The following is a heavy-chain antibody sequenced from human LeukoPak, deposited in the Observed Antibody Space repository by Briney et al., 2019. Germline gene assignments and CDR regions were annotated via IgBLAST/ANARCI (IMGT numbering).Heavy chain of an antibody. J-gene: IGHJ4*02. D-gene: IGHD3-22*01. CDR3: AKGDDSSGYLALFDY. Sequence: GGSLRLSCAASGFALSSYGMHWVRQAPGKGLEWVAVISYDGSNKYYADSVKGRFTTARDNTNNTLYLQMNSLRAENTALYYCAKGDDSSGYLALFDYWGQGTLVTVSS. CDR2: ISYDGSNK. V-gene: IGHV3-30*18. CDR1: GFALSSYG.